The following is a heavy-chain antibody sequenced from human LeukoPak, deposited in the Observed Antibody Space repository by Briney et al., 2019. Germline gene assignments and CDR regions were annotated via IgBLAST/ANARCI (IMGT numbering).Heavy chain of an antibody. CDR2: IYHSGST. D-gene: IGHD4-17*01. Sequence: SETLSLTCAVSGYSISSGYYWGRIRQAPGKGLEWIGIIYHSGSTYYNPSLKSRVTISVDTSKNQFSLNLSSVTAADTAVYYCARADYGDYYFDYWGQGTLVTVSS. CDR1: GYSISSGYY. CDR3: ARADYGDYYFDY. V-gene: IGHV4-38-2*01. J-gene: IGHJ4*02.